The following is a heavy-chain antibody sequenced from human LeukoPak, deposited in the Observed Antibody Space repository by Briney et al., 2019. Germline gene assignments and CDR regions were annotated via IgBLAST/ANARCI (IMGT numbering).Heavy chain of an antibody. CDR2: ISSSSSYI. D-gene: IGHD3-3*01. Sequence: PGGSLRLSCAASGFTFSSYSMNWVRQAPGKGLEWVSSISSSSSYIYYADSVKGRFTISRDNAKNSLYLQMNSLRAEDPAVYYCARVGYDFWSGYYTGGYYYYYMDVWGKGTTVTVSS. J-gene: IGHJ6*03. CDR1: GFTFSSYS. CDR3: ARVGYDFWSGYYTGGYYYYYMDV. V-gene: IGHV3-21*01.